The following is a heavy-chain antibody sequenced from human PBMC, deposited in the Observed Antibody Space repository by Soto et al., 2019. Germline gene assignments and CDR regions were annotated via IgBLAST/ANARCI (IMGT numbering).Heavy chain of an antibody. CDR1: GYTFTSYY. Sequence: GASVKVSCKASGYTFTSYYMHWVRQAPGKGLEWMGGFDPEDGETIYAQKFQGRVTMTEDTSTDTAYMELSSLRSDDTAVYYCAKDGGREGYFGNWFDPWGQGTLVTVSS. J-gene: IGHJ5*02. V-gene: IGHV1-24*01. D-gene: IGHD2-15*01. CDR3: AKDGGREGYFGNWFDP. CDR2: FDPEDGET.